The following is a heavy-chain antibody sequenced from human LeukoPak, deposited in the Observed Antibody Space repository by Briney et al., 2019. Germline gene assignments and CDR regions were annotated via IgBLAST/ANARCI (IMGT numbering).Heavy chain of an antibody. CDR3: ARGDLSSTSAERIFDY. CDR1: GWSFSGYY. D-gene: IGHD2-2*01. CDR2: INRSGST. J-gene: IGHJ4*02. Sequence: PSETLSLTCAVYGWSFSGYYWSWIRQPPGKGLEWIGEINRSGSTNYYPALKSRVTILVDPSKIQFPLKISSVTAADTAVYYCARGDLSSTSAERIFDYWGQGTLVTASS. V-gene: IGHV4-34*01.